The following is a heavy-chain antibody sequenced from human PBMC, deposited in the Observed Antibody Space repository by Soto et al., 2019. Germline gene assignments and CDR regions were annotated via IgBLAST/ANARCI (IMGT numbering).Heavy chain of an antibody. CDR2: ILYDGSNK. V-gene: IGHV3-30*18. CDR1: GFTFSYYG. CDR3: AKDVLGRRLVGAFDI. D-gene: IGHD3-16*01. J-gene: IGHJ3*02. Sequence: QVPLVESGGGVVQPGRSLRLSCAASGFTFSYYGMHWVRQAPGKGLQWVAAILYDGSNKDYADSVKGRFTISRDNLKNTLYLQLNSLRTEDTAVYYCAKDVLGRRLVGAFDIWGQGTMVTVSS.